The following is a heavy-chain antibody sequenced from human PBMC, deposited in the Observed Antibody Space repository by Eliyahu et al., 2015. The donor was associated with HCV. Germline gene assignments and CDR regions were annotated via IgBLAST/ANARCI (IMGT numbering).Heavy chain of an antibody. J-gene: IGHJ6*02. CDR3: ARQENSYGRYYYGVDV. CDR1: GGSXXXRVPC. Sequence: QMQLQESGPGLVKPSETLSLTCTVSGGSXXXRVPCWGWIRQSPGKGLEWIGTIFYTGSTNYHPSLKSRVTISIDTSKNQFSLKLRSVTAADTAVYYCARQENSYGRYYYGVDVWGQGTTVTVSS. D-gene: IGHD5-18*01. CDR2: IFYTGST. V-gene: IGHV4-39*01.